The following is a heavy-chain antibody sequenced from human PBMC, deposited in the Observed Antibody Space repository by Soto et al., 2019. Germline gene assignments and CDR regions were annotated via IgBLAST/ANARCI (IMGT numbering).Heavy chain of an antibody. CDR2: ISWDGGST. Sequence: PGGSLRLSCAASGFTFDDYTMHWVRQAPGKGLEWVSLISWDGGSTYYADSVKGRFTISRDNSKNSLYLQMNSLRTEDTALYYCAKTAGIAPRLYYYYGMDVWGQGTTVTVSS. CDR1: GFTFDDYT. D-gene: IGHD6-6*01. V-gene: IGHV3-43*01. CDR3: AKTAGIAPRLYYYYGMDV. J-gene: IGHJ6*02.